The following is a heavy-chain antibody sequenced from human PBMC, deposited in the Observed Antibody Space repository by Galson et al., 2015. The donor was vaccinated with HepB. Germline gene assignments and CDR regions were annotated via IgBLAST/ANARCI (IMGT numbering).Heavy chain of an antibody. CDR2: ISGSGSYK. V-gene: IGHV3-21*01. D-gene: IGHD6-13*01. J-gene: IGHJ4*02. Sequence: SLRLSCAAPGFTFSTHSINWVRQAPGKGLEWVSSISGSGSYKFYGDSVEGRFTVSRDNAKNSLFLQMNSLRAEDTAIYYCARVSLGASSSWYYFDYWGLGTLVTVSS. CDR3: ARVSLGASSSWYYFDY. CDR1: GFTFSTHS.